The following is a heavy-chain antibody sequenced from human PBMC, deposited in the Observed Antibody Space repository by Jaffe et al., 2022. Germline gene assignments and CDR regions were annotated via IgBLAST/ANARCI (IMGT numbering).Heavy chain of an antibody. V-gene: IGHV1-46*01. CDR2: INPSGGST. Sequence: QVQLVQSGAEVKKPGASVKVSCKASGYTFTSYYMHWVRQAPGQGLEWMGIINPSGGSTSYAQKFQGRVTMTRDTSTSTVYMELSSLRSEDTAVYYCARDIRVDIVATGAFDIWGQGTMVTVSS. J-gene: IGHJ3*02. D-gene: IGHD5-12*01. CDR3: ARDIRVDIVATGAFDI. CDR1: GYTFTSYY.